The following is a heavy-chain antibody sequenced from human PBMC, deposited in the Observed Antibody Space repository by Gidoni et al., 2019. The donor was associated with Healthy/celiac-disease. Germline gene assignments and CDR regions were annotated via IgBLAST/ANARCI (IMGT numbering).Heavy chain of an antibody. CDR1: GGSISSYY. CDR3: ARGGRIEPHGMDV. J-gene: IGHJ6*02. V-gene: IGHV4-59*01. D-gene: IGHD1-26*01. CDR2: IYYSGST. Sequence: QVQLQESGPGLVKPSETLSLTCTVSGGSISSYYWSWIRQPPGKGLEWIGYIYYSGSTNYNPSLKSRVTISVDTSKNQFSLKLSSVTAADTAVYYCARGGRIEPHGMDVWGQGTTVTVSS.